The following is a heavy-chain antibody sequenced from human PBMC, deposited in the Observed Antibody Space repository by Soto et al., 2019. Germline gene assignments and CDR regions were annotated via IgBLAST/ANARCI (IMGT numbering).Heavy chain of an antibody. Sequence: GSLRLSCAASGFTVSSNYMSWVRQAPGKGLEWVSVIYSGGSTYYADSVKGRFTISRDNSKNTLYLQMNSLRAEDTAVYYCARDRDYGDGGGYWGQGTLVTVSS. J-gene: IGHJ4*02. CDR1: GFTVSSNY. CDR3: ARDRDYGDGGGY. CDR2: IYSGGST. D-gene: IGHD4-17*01. V-gene: IGHV3-66*01.